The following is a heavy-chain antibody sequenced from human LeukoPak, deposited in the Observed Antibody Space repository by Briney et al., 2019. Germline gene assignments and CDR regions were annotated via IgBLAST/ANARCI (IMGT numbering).Heavy chain of an antibody. D-gene: IGHD3-10*01. J-gene: IGHJ4*02. CDR3: ARGYLWFGELLYSGNLDY. Sequence: ASVTVSFTASGYTFTSYYMHWVRQAPGQGLEWMGIINPSGGSTSYAQKFQGRVTMTRDTSTSTVYMELSSLRSEDTAVYYCARGYLWFGELLYSGNLDYWGQGTLVTVSS. CDR2: INPSGGST. CDR1: GYTFTSYY. V-gene: IGHV1-46*01.